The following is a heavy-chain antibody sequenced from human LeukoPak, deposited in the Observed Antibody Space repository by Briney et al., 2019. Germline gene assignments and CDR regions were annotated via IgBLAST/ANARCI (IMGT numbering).Heavy chain of an antibody. V-gene: IGHV1-46*01. D-gene: IGHD1-26*01. CDR2: INPSGGST. Sequence: ASVKVSCKASGYTFTSYYMHWVRQAPGQGLEWMGIINPSGGSTSYAQKFQGRVTITADKSTSTAYMELSSLRSEDMAVYYCARDEWGVGATFAFDIWGQGTMVTVSS. CDR1: GYTFTSYY. CDR3: ARDEWGVGATFAFDI. J-gene: IGHJ3*02.